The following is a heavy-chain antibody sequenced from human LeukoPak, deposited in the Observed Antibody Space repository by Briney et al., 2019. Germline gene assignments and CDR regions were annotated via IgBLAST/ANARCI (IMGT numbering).Heavy chain of an antibody. J-gene: IGHJ6*03. CDR2: ISSSSSYI. D-gene: IGHD3-3*01. Sequence: GGSLRLSCAASGFTFRNYAMTWVRQAPGKGLEWVSSISSSSSYIYYADSVKGRFTISRDNAKNSLYLQMNSLRAEDTAVYYCARGARYDFWSGYYLGPYYYYYYMDVWGKGTTVTVSS. V-gene: IGHV3-21*01. CDR3: ARGARYDFWSGYYLGPYYYYYYMDV. CDR1: GFTFRNYA.